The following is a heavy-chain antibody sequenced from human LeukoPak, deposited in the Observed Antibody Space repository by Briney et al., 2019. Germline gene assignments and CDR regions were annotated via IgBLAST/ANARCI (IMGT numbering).Heavy chain of an antibody. V-gene: IGHV1-2*02. CDR2: INPNSGGT. D-gene: IGHD3-22*01. CDR3: ARKYYDSSGLDY. CDR1: GYTFTGYY. J-gene: IGHJ4*02. Sequence: ASVKVSCKASGYTFTGYYMHWVRQAPGQGLEWMGWINPNSGGTNYAQKFQGRVTMTRDTSISTAYMELSRLRSDDTAVYYCARKYYDSSGLDYWGQGTLVTVSS.